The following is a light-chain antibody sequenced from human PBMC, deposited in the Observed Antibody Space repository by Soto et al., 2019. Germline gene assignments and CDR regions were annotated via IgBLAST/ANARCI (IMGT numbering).Light chain of an antibody. Sequence: EIVLTQSPGTLSLSPGERATLSCRASQRVSSSNLVWYQQKPGQAPRLLIYGASSRATGIPDRFSGIGSGTDFTLTISRLEPEDFAVYFCQQYGNSPRTFGQGTKVDIK. CDR1: QRVSSSN. V-gene: IGKV3-20*01. J-gene: IGKJ2*01. CDR3: QQYGNSPRT. CDR2: GAS.